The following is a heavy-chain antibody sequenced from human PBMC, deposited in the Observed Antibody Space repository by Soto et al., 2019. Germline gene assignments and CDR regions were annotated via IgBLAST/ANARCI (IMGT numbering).Heavy chain of an antibody. CDR1: GDTFTSYY. CDR2: INPSGGST. D-gene: IGHD6-19*01. J-gene: IGHJ3*02. V-gene: IGHV1-46*01. Sequence: ASVKVSCKASGDTFTSYYMHWVRQAPGQGLEWMGIINPSGGSTSYAQKFQGRVTITADESTSTVYMELSSLRSEDTAVYYCALGYSSGWYWSSGAFDIWGQGTMVTVSS. CDR3: ALGYSSGWYWSSGAFDI.